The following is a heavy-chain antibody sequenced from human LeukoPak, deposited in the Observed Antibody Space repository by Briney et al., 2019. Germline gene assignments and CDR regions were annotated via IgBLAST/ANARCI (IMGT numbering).Heavy chain of an antibody. CDR2: ISAYNGNT. V-gene: IGHV1-18*01. Sequence: ASVKVSCKASGYTFTSYGISWVRQAPGQGLEWMGWISAYNGNTNYAQKLQGRVTMTTDTSTSTAYMELRSLRSDDTAVYYCARDHLPNYYDSGGSDAFDIWGQGTMVTVSS. D-gene: IGHD3-22*01. J-gene: IGHJ3*02. CDR1: GYTFTSYG. CDR3: ARDHLPNYYDSGGSDAFDI.